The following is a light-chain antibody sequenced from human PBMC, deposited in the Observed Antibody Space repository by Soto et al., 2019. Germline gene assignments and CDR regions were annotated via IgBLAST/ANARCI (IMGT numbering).Light chain of an antibody. J-gene: IGLJ2*01. Sequence: QSALTQPPSASGSPGQSVTIFCTGTSSDIGAHDYVSWYQQHPGKAPKLMIFEVSKRPSGVPDRFSGSKSGNTASLTVSGLQADDEADYYCSSFPGSNNFEFGGGTKLTVL. CDR3: SSFPGSNNFE. CDR1: SSDIGAHDY. CDR2: EVS. V-gene: IGLV2-8*01.